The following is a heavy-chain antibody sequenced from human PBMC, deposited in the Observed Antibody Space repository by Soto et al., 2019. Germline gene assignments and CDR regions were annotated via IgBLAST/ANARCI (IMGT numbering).Heavy chain of an antibody. CDR3: AGSIVVATFDY. D-gene: IGHD3-22*01. CDR2: IYYSGST. V-gene: IGHV4-39*01. Sequence: PSETLSLTCTVSGGSISSSSYYWGWIRQPPGKGLEWIGSIYYSGSTYYNPSLKSRVTISVDTSKNQFSLKLSSVTAADTAVYYCAGSIVVATFDYWGQGTLVTVSS. CDR1: GGSISSSSYY. J-gene: IGHJ4*02.